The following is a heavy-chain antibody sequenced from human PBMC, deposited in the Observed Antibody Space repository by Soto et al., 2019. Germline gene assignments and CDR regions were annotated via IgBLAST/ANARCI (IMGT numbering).Heavy chain of an antibody. CDR2: INHSGST. J-gene: IGHJ6*02. CDR1: GGSFSGYY. V-gene: IGHV4-34*01. CDR3: ARGRSWYGMDV. Sequence: QVQLQQWGAGLLKPSETLSLTCAVYGGSFSGYYWSWIRQPPGKGLEWIGEINHSGSTNYNPSLKSRVTISVDTSKSQFSLRLSSVTAAGTAVYYCARGRSWYGMDVWGQGTTVTVSS. D-gene: IGHD6-13*01.